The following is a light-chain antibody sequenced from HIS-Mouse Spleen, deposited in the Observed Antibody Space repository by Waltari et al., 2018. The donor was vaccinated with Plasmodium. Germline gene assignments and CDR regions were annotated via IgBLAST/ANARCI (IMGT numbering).Light chain of an antibody. CDR3: YSTDSSGNHRV. J-gene: IGLJ3*02. CDR2: EDS. Sequence: SYELTQPPSVSVSPGQPARITCSGDALPKKYAYWYQQTSGHAPVLVIYEDSKRTSGIPERFSGSSSGTMATLTISGAQVEDEADYYCYSTDSSGNHRVFGGGTKLTVL. V-gene: IGLV3-10*01. CDR1: ALPKKY.